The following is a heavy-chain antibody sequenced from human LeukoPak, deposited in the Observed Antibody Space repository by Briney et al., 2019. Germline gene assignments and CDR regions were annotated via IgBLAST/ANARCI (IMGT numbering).Heavy chain of an antibody. CDR1: GYIFTNNW. D-gene: IGHD2-2*01. CDR2: IYPDDSDT. J-gene: IGHJ5*02. CDR3: ARHQYDNWFDP. Sequence: ESLQISCKGSGYIFTNNWIGWARQMPGKGLEWMGLIYPDDSDTRYTPSFQGQVTISVDKSISTAYLQWSSLKASDSAMYYCARHQYDNWFDPWGQGSLVTVSS. V-gene: IGHV5-51*01.